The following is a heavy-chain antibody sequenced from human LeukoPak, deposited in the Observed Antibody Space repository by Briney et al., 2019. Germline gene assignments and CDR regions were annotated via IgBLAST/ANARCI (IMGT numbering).Heavy chain of an antibody. CDR3: AKDLYSSSWYYFDY. D-gene: IGHD6-13*01. CDR1: GFTIDDYA. Sequence: GRSLRLSCAASGFTIDDYAMHWVRQAPGKGLEWVSGISWNSGSIGYADSVKGRFTISRDNAKNSLYLQMNSLRAEDMALYYCAKDLYSSSWYYFDYWGQGTLVTVSS. V-gene: IGHV3-9*03. CDR2: ISWNSGSI. J-gene: IGHJ4*02.